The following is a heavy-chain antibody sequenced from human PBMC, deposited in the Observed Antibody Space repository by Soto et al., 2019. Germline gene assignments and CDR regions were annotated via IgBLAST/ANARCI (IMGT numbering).Heavy chain of an antibody. J-gene: IGHJ6*02. CDR2: ISYDGSNT. CDR3: ARDEGTYCSIISGYYYYGMDV. Sequence: QVQLVESGGGVVQPGRSLRLSCAASGFTFSSYAMHWVRQAPGKGLEWVAVISYDGSNTYYADSVKGRFTIARDNSKNTVYLHINSLRAEDTAVYYGARDEGTYCSIISGYYYYGMDVWGRGTTVTVSS. CDR1: GFTFSSYA. V-gene: IGHV3-30-3*01. D-gene: IGHD2-2*01.